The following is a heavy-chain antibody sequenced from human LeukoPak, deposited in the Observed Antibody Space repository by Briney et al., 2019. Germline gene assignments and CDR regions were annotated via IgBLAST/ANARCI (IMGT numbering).Heavy chain of an antibody. CDR2: IVVGWCNK. CDR1: VFTFTSSA. J-gene: IGHJ3*02. V-gene: IGHV1-58*02. Sequence: SVKVSCKASVFTFTSSAMQWVRQARGQRLEWIGWIVVGWCNKNYTQRFQERVTITRDMSTSTAYMELSSLRSEDTAVYYCAADRGLPKAFDIWGQGTMV. CDR3: AADRGLPKAFDI. D-gene: IGHD2-21*02.